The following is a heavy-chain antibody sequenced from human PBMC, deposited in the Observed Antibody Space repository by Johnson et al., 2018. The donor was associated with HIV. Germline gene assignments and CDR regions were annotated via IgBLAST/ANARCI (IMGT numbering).Heavy chain of an antibody. CDR3: AKVAGPTAGGGVALYI. D-gene: IGHD6-19*01. CDR1: GFTFSSYG. J-gene: IGHJ3*02. CDR2: ISYDGSNK. Sequence: QMQLVESGGGVVQPGRSLRLSCAASGFTFSSYGMHWVRQAPGKGLEWVAVISYDGSNKYYADSVKGRFTISRDNSKNTLYLQMNSLRVEDTAVYYCAKVAGPTAGGGVALYIWGPGTMVTVS. V-gene: IGHV3-30*18.